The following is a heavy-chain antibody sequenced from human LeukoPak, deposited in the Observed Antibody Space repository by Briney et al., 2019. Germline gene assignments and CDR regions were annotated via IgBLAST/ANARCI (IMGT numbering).Heavy chain of an antibody. J-gene: IGHJ6*02. V-gene: IGHV3-30*02. Sequence: GGSLRLSCTASGFTFSNYGMHWVRQAPGKGLEWVAFVRYDESTKFYADSVKGRFTISRDNSKNTLYLQMNSLRAEDTAVYYCARERGRYVHYYGMDVWGQGTTVTVSS. CDR2: VRYDESTK. CDR1: GFTFSNYG. D-gene: IGHD1-14*01. CDR3: ARERGRYVHYYGMDV.